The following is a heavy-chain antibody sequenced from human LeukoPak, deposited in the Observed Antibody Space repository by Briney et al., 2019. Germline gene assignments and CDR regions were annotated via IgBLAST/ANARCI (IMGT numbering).Heavy chain of an antibody. Sequence: GASVKVSCKASGYTFTNYYIHWVRQAPGQGLGWMGIINPSGGGTTYAQKFQGRLTMTRDMSTSTVYMELSSLGSEDTAVYYCARNIGTIVLDYWGQGTLVTVSS. CDR2: INPSGGGT. CDR3: ARNIGTIVLDY. V-gene: IGHV1-46*01. J-gene: IGHJ4*02. CDR1: GYTFTNYY. D-gene: IGHD5-12*01.